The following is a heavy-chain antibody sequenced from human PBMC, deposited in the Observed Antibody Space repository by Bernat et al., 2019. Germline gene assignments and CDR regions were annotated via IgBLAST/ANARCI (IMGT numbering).Heavy chain of an antibody. J-gene: IGHJ4*02. Sequence: QVQLVESGGGVVQPGRSLRLSCAASGFTFSSYAMHWVRQAPGKGLEWVAVISYDGSNKYYADSVKGRFTISRDNSKNTLYLQMNSLRAEDTAVYYCARGPLLRLGELSFSYWGQGTLVTVSS. V-gene: IGHV3-30-3*01. CDR3: ARGPLLRLGELSFSY. CDR2: ISYDGSNK. CDR1: GFTFSSYA. D-gene: IGHD3-16*02.